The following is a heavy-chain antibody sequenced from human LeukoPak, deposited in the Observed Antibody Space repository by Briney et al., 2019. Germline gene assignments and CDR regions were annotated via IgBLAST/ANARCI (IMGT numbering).Heavy chain of an antibody. Sequence: SETLSLTCTVSGGSISSYYWSWIRQPAGKGLEWIGRIYTSGSTNYNPSLKSRVTMSVDTSKNQFSLKLSSVTAADTAVYYCASRGYGDYLGRYNWFDPWGQGTLVTVSS. D-gene: IGHD4-17*01. CDR1: GGSISSYY. J-gene: IGHJ5*02. CDR3: ASRGYGDYLGRYNWFDP. CDR2: IYTSGST. V-gene: IGHV4-4*07.